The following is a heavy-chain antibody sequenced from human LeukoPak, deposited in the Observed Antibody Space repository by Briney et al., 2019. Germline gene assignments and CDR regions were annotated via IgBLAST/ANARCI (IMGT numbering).Heavy chain of an antibody. D-gene: IGHD5-24*01. CDR1: GFIFKSYA. CDR3: AKEGRSLQTY. V-gene: IGHV3-23*01. Sequence: GGSLRLSCLASGFIFKSYALSWVRQAPGKGLEWVSGISGGGENTFYADSVKGRLTISRDNSKNSLYLQMNSLRVEDTAVYYCAKEGRSLQTYWGQGTLVTVSS. CDR2: ISGGGENT. J-gene: IGHJ4*02.